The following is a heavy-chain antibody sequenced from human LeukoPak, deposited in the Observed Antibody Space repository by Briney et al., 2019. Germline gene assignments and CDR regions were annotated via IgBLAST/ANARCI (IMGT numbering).Heavy chain of an antibody. CDR3: ARSGHSGSYLSAFDI. V-gene: IGHV4-34*01. CDR1: GGSFSGYY. Sequence: ASETLSLTCAVYGGSFSGYYWSWIRQPPGKGLEWIGEINHGGSTNYNPSLKSRVTISVDTSKNQFSLKLSSVTAADTAVYYCARSGHSGSYLSAFDIWGQGTMVTVSS. J-gene: IGHJ3*02. D-gene: IGHD1-26*01. CDR2: INHGGST.